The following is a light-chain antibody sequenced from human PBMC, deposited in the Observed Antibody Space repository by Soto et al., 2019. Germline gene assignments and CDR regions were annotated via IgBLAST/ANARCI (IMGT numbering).Light chain of an antibody. CDR2: DAS. CDR1: QSVSSY. V-gene: IGKV3-11*01. Sequence: EIVLTQSPATLSLSPGDRATLSCRASQSVSSYLAWYQQKPGQAPRLLIYDASNRAAGIPARFSGSGSGTDVILTITSLEPEDFAVYYCQQRSNWPSTFGGGTKVEIK. CDR3: QQRSNWPST. J-gene: IGKJ4*01.